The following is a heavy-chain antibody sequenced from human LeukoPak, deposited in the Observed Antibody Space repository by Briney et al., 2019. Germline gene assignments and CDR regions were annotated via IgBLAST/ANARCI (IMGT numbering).Heavy chain of an antibody. J-gene: IGHJ1*01. Sequence: PSQTLSLTCAVSGGSISSGGYSWSWIRQPPGKGLEWIGYIYHSGSTYYNPSLKSRVTISVDRSKNQFSLKLSSVTAADTAVYYCARGETTVYFQHWGQGTLVTVSS. V-gene: IGHV4-30-2*01. CDR3: ARGETTVYFQH. CDR2: IYHSGST. D-gene: IGHD4-17*01. CDR1: GGSISSGGYS.